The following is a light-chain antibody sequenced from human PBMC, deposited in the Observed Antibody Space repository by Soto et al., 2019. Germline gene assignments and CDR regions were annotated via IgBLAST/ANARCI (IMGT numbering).Light chain of an antibody. CDR3: QQYLTSPLT. J-gene: IGKJ4*01. Sequence: EIVLTQSPGTLSLSPGDAATLSCRASQTMSSTFVAWYQQKPGQAPRLLLYGASNRATGIPDRFSGSGSGTDFTLAISRLEPEDFAMYYCQQYLTSPLTFGGGTKVDIK. CDR1: QTMSSTF. V-gene: IGKV3-20*01. CDR2: GAS.